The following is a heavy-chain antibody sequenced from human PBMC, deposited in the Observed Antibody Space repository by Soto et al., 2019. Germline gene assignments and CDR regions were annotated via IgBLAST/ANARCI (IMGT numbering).Heavy chain of an antibody. J-gene: IGHJ5*02. D-gene: IGHD3-10*01. V-gene: IGHV4-59*01. CDR1: GGSNSNYY. CDR2: IYYTGTT. CDR3: VRGGGYWGNWFDP. Sequence: QVHLQESGPGLVKPSETLSLICTVSGGSNSNYYWSWIRQPPGEGLEGIGYIYYTGTTNYNPSLKSLVTIILDTSKNHFSLNLSSATAADTAVYYCVRGGGYWGNWFDPWGQGTLISVSS.